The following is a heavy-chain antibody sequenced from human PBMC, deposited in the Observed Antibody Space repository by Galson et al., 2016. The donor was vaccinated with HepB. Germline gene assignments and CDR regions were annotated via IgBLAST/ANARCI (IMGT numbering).Heavy chain of an antibody. Sequence: QSGAEVKKPGESLKISCKGSGYSFSSYWIGWVRQMPGKGLEWMGMIYSADGDTDIRYSPSFQSQVTISADRSISTAYLQWSSLKASDTAMYYCARHATPGSEGRRRYNWFDPWGQGTLVTVSS. D-gene: IGHD6-13*01. CDR2: IYSADGDTDI. CDR1: GYSFSSYW. CDR3: ARHATPGSEGRRRYNWFDP. V-gene: IGHV5-51*01. J-gene: IGHJ5*02.